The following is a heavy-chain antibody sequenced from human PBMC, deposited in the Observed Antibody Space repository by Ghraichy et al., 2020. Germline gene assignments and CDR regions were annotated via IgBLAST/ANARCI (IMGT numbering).Heavy chain of an antibody. CDR3: VKDPGTFQWEPGDDYYYYYGMDV. CDR1: GFTFCSYA. Sequence: GGSLRLSCSASGFTFCSYAMHWVRQAPGKGLEYVSAISSNGGSTYYADSVKGRFTISRDNSMNTLYLQMSSLRAEDTAVYYCVKDPGTFQWEPGDDYYYYYGMDVWGQGTTVTVSS. CDR2: ISSNGGST. V-gene: IGHV3-64D*06. J-gene: IGHJ6*02. D-gene: IGHD1-26*01.